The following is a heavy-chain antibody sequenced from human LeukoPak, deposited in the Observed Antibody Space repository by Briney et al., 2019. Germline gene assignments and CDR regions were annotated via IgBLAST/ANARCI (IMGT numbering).Heavy chain of an antibody. J-gene: IGHJ4*02. Sequence: GGSLRLSCAASGFTFSSYEMNWVRQAPGKGLEWVSYISSSGSTIYYADSVKGRFTISRDNAKNSLYLQMNSLRAEDTAVYYCARGLMVYAIDDYWGQGTLVTVSS. CDR1: GFTFSSYE. D-gene: IGHD2-8*01. CDR3: ARGLMVYAIDDY. V-gene: IGHV3-48*03. CDR2: ISSSGSTI.